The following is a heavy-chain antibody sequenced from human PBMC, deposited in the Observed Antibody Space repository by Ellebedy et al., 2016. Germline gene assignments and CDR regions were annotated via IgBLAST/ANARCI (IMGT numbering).Heavy chain of an antibody. CDR1: GGSVSSEY. J-gene: IGHJ3*01. Sequence: SETLSPTCNVFGGSVSSEYWNWIRRPPGKGLEWIGYVFHTGTTNYNPSLKSRVTMSVDTSKSQFSLRLTSVIAADTAVYYCAKWKGGWYAFEVWGQGTMVTVSS. CDR3: AKWKGGWYAFEV. D-gene: IGHD6-19*01. CDR2: VFHTGTT. V-gene: IGHV4-59*02.